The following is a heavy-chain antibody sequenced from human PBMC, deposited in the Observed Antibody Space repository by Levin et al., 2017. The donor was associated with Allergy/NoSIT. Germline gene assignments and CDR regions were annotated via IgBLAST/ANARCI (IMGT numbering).Heavy chain of an antibody. CDR1: GGTFSSYT. CDR3: ARDSGCSAGSCYSAPHYDY. D-gene: IGHD2-15*01. Sequence: KISCKASGGTFSSYTISWVRQAPGQGLEWMGRIIPMLGIANYAQNFQGRVSITADKSTSTAYMELSSLRSEDTAMYYCARDSGCSAGSCYSAPHYDYWGQGTLVTVSS. CDR2: IIPMLGIA. J-gene: IGHJ4*02. V-gene: IGHV1-69*04.